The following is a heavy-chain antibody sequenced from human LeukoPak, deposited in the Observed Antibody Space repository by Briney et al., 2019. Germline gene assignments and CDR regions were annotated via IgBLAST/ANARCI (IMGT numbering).Heavy chain of an antibody. CDR2: ISSSSSYI. CDR3: ARDFLGPNWFDP. CDR1: GFIFSGYS. V-gene: IGHV3-21*01. D-gene: IGHD2/OR15-2a*01. Sequence: GGSLRLSCAASGFIFSGYSMNWVRQAPGKGLEWVSSISSSSSYIYYADSVKGRFTISRDNAKNSLYLQMNSLRAEDTAVYYCARDFLGPNWFDPWGQGTLVTVSS. J-gene: IGHJ5*02.